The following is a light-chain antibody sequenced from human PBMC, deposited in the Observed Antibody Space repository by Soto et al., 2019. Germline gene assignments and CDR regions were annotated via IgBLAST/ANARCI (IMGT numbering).Light chain of an antibody. V-gene: IGLV2-14*01. CDR1: SSDVGGYNY. CDR3: SSYTSSSTPLV. Sequence: QSVLTQPASVSGSPGQSITISGTGTSSDVGGYNYVSWYQQHPGKAPKLMIYDVSNRPSGVSNRFSGSKSGNTASLTISGLQAEDEADYYCSSYTSSSTPLVFGTGTKVTVL. CDR2: DVS. J-gene: IGLJ1*01.